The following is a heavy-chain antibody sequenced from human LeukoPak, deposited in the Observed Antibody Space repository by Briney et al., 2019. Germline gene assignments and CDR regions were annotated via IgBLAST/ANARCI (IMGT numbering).Heavy chain of an antibody. CDR1: GGAFSDYY. Sequence: SETLWLTCTVSGGAFSDYYWIWVRQSPGRGLEWIGEISHSGSTNYNPSLSSRLTIPLDTSNHQFSLQLSSVTAADTAVYYCARDGYSFGRGFDPWGQGTLVTVAS. CDR3: ARDGYSFGRGFDP. D-gene: IGHD5-18*01. V-gene: IGHV4-34*01. J-gene: IGHJ5*02. CDR2: ISHSGST.